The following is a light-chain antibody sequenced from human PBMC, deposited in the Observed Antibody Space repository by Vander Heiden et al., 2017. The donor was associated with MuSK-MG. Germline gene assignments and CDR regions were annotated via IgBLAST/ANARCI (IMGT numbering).Light chain of an antibody. Sequence: QSALTQPASVSGSPGQSITISCTGTRSDIGSFNFVTWYQQYPGKALKLIIYEVGKRPSGVANRFSVSQSGNTAALTISVLQAEDEAEYFCCADSGSGAGVFAGGTTLTVL. V-gene: IGLV2-23*02. CDR1: RSDIGSFNF. CDR2: EVG. CDR3: CADSGSGAGV. J-gene: IGLJ2*01.